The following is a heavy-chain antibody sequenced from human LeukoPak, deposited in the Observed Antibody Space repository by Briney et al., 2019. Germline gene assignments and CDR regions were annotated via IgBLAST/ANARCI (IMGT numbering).Heavy chain of an antibody. CDR1: GFTFSSYE. J-gene: IGHJ4*02. Sequence: GGSLRLSCAASGFTFSSYEMNWVRQAPGKGLEWVSYISSSRSTIYYADSVKGRFTISRGNAKNSLYLQMNSLRAEDTAVYYCARTMYSNYVFDYWSQGTLVTVSS. CDR3: ARTMYSNYVFDY. CDR2: ISSSRSTI. D-gene: IGHD4-11*01. V-gene: IGHV3-48*03.